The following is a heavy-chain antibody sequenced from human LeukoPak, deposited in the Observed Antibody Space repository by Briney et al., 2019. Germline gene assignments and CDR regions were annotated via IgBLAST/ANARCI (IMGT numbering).Heavy chain of an antibody. CDR1: GYSFTDFG. CDR2: ISAYNGDT. J-gene: IGHJ4*02. D-gene: IGHD5-18*01. V-gene: IGHV1-18*01. CDR3: TRDLGVDTTMIFFDY. Sequence: ASVKVSCKASGYSFTDFGISWVRQAPGQGLEWMGWISAYNGDTNYAQKLQGRVTMTTDASTSTAYMELRSLRSDDTDVYYCTRDLGVDTTMIFFDYWGQGSLVTVSS.